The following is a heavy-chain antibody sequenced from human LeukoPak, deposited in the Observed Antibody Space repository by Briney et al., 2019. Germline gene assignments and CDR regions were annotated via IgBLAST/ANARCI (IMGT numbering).Heavy chain of an antibody. D-gene: IGHD1-1*01. CDR2: ITGSGGST. Sequence: GSLRLSCVASGFTFSNYAMGWVRQAPGKGLEWVSGITGSGGSTYYADSVKGRFTISRGNSKNKVYLQMNSLKVEDTALYFCAKDVHYFHNFIDYWGLGGLVSV. J-gene: IGHJ4*02. CDR1: GFTFSNYA. CDR3: AKDVHYFHNFIDY. V-gene: IGHV3-23*01.